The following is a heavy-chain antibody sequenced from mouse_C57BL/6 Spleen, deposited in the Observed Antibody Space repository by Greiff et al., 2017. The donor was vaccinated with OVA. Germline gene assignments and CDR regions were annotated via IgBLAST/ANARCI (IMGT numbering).Heavy chain of an antibody. CDR3: ARADGYSPFAY. J-gene: IGHJ3*01. V-gene: IGHV1-64*01. CDR2: IHPNSGST. D-gene: IGHD2-3*01. Sequence: VQLQQSGAELVKPGASVKLSCKASGYTFTSYWMHWVKQRPGQGLEWIGMIHPNSGSTNYNEKFKSKATLTVDKSSSTAYMQRSSLTSEDSAVYYCARADGYSPFAYWGQGTLVTVSA. CDR1: GYTFTSYW.